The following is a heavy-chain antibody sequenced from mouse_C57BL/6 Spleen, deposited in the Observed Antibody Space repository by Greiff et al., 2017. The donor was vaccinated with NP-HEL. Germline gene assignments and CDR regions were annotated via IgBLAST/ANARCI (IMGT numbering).Heavy chain of an antibody. CDR1: GYSFTGYY. J-gene: IGHJ2*01. CDR2: INPSTGGT. Sequence: VQLKESGPELVKPGASVKISCKASGYSFTGYYMNWVKQSPEKSLEWIGEINPSTGGTTYNQKFKAKATLTVDKSSSTAYMQLKSLTSEDSAVYYCARRGVYYGSSSDYFDYWGQGTTLTVSS. CDR3: ARRGVYYGSSSDYFDY. V-gene: IGHV1-42*01. D-gene: IGHD1-1*01.